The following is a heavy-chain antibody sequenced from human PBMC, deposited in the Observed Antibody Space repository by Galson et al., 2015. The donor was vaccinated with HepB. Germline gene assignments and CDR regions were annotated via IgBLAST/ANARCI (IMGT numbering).Heavy chain of an antibody. CDR1: GDSVSSHSAA. D-gene: IGHD1-26*01. Sequence: CAISGDSVSSHSAAWNWIRQSPSRGLEWLGRTYYRSKWYNDYAVSVKSRINIHPDTSKNQFSLQLNSVTPEDTAVYYCAKGGVGAISAHFDFWGQGTLVTVSS. CDR2: TYYRSKWYN. CDR3: AKGGVGAISAHFDF. J-gene: IGHJ4*02. V-gene: IGHV6-1*01.